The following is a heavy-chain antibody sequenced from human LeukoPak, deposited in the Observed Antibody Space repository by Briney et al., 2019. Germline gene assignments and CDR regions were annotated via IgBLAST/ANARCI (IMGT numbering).Heavy chain of an antibody. CDR3: AKARVIAAAAGV. CDR2: ISGSGGST. CDR1: GFTFSSYG. Sequence: GRSLRLSCAASGFTFSSYGMHWVRQAPGKGLEWVSAISGSGGSTYYADSVKGRFTISRDNSKNTLYLQMNSLRAEDTAVYYCAKARVIAAAAGVWGQGTTVTVSS. J-gene: IGHJ6*02. V-gene: IGHV3-23*01. D-gene: IGHD6-13*01.